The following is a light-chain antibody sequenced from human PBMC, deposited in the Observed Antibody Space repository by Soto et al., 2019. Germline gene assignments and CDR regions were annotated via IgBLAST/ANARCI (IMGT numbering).Light chain of an antibody. CDR2: DVA. J-gene: IGLJ2*01. CDR1: SGDVGAYNY. CDR3: SSYTSSSTVV. Sequence: QSALTQPASVSGSPGQSITISCTGTSGDVGAYNYVSWYQQHPGKAPKLMIFDVASRPSGVSTRFSGSKSGNTASLTISGLQAEDEADYYCSSYTSSSTVVFGEGTKVTVL. V-gene: IGLV2-14*01.